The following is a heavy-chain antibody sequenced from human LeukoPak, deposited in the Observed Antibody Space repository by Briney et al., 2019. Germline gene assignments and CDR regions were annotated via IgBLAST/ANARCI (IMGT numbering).Heavy chain of an antibody. Sequence: GGSLRLSCAASGFTFSSYNMNWVRQAPGTGLEWVSYISSSSSYIYYADSVKGRFTISRDNAKNSLYLQMNSLRAEDTAVYYCARTGDYDFWSGYYFYYYYYMDVWGKGTTVTVSS. CDR1: GFTFSSYN. J-gene: IGHJ6*03. D-gene: IGHD3-3*01. V-gene: IGHV3-21*01. CDR2: ISSSSSYI. CDR3: ARTGDYDFWSGYYFYYYYYMDV.